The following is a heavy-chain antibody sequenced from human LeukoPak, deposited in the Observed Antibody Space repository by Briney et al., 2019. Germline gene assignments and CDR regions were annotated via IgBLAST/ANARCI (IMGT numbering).Heavy chain of an antibody. CDR2: INPNSGGT. CDR1: GYTFTSYG. D-gene: IGHD6-25*01. J-gene: IGHJ4*02. V-gene: IGHV1-2*02. Sequence: ASVKVSCKASGYTFTSYGISWVRQAPGQGLEWMGWINPNSGGTNYAQKFQGRVTMTRDTSISTAYMELSRLRSDDTAVYYCARQRRSVLLFDYWGQGTLVTVSS. CDR3: ARQRRSVLLFDY.